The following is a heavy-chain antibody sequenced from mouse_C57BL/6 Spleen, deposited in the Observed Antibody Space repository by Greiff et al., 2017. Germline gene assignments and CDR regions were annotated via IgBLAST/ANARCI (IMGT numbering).Heavy chain of an antibody. V-gene: IGHV1-53*01. D-gene: IGHD1-1*01. Sequence: QVQLQQPGTELVKPGASVKLSCKASGYTFTSYWMHWVKQRPGQGLEWIGNINPSNGGTNYNEKFKSKATLTVDKSSSTAYMQLSSLTSDDSAVYCGAGGGTTLKAMDYWGQGTSVTVCS. CDR2: INPSNGGT. CDR1: GYTFTSYW. CDR3: AGGGTTLKAMDY. J-gene: IGHJ4*01.